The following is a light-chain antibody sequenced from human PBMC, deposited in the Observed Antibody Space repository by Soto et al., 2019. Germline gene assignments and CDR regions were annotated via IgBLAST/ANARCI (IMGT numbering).Light chain of an antibody. Sequence: DIQMTQSPSSLSASVGDRVTITCRASQSISTSLAWYQQKPGKAPKLLIYDASSLESGVPSRFSGSGSETEFALTISRLQPDDFATYYCQQYNSYWTFGQGTKVDIK. CDR2: DAS. V-gene: IGKV1-5*01. CDR3: QQYNSYWT. J-gene: IGKJ1*01. CDR1: QSISTS.